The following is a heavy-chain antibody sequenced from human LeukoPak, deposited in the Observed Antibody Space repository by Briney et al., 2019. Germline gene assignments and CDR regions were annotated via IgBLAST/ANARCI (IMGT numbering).Heavy chain of an antibody. CDR2: ITPSSTVI. D-gene: IGHD1-26*01. V-gene: IGHV3-48*02. J-gene: IGHJ6*02. CDR3: ARSGDYGMDV. CDR1: EFTFSTYN. Sequence: GGSLRLSCAASEFTFSTYNMNWVSQAPGKGLEWVSYITPSSTVIYYADSVKGRFTISRDNAKNSLYLQMNSLRDEDTAVYYCARSGDYGMDVWGQGTTVTVSS.